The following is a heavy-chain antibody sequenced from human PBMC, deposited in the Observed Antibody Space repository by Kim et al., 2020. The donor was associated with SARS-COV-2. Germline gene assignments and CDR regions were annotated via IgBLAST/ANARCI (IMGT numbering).Heavy chain of an antibody. CDR3: ARHGGCYFDPVDY. CDR1: GGSISSYY. CDR2: RYYRGST. V-gene: IGHV4-59*08. Sequence: SETLSLTCTVSGGSISSYYCNWIRQPPGKGLEWMGYRYYRGSTSYHPSFHSQVTMSVDTSENQFSLTLNSGTAADTAVYYCARHGGCYFDPVDYWGQGILVTVSS. J-gene: IGHJ4*02. D-gene: IGHD1-26*01.